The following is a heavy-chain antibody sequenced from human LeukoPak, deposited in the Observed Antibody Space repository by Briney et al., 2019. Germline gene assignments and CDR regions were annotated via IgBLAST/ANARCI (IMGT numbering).Heavy chain of an antibody. CDR2: ISGSGGST. Sequence: GGSLRLSCSVSGFTFSTYVMHWVRQAPGKGLEWVSAISGSGGSTYYPDSVKGRFTISRDNSKNTLYLQMNSLRAEDTAVYYCAKEPYSSGWYPFDYWGQGTLVTVSS. CDR1: GFTFSTYV. D-gene: IGHD6-19*01. CDR3: AKEPYSSGWYPFDY. V-gene: IGHV3-23*01. J-gene: IGHJ4*02.